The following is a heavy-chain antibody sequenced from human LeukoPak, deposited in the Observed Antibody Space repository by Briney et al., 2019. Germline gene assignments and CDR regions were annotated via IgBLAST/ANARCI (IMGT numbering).Heavy chain of an antibody. CDR2: IKQDGSEK. V-gene: IGHV3-7*01. Sequence: GSLRLSCAASGFTFSSYWMTWVRQAPGKGLGWVANIKQDGSEKYYVDSVKGRFTISRDNAKNSLYLQMNSLRAEDAAVYYCARHSGTYFDYWGQGTLVTVSS. D-gene: IGHD1-26*01. CDR3: ARHSGTYFDY. CDR1: GFTFSSYW. J-gene: IGHJ4*02.